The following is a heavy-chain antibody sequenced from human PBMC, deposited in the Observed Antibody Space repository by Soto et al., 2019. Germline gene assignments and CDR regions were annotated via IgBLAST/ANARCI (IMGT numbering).Heavy chain of an antibody. J-gene: IGHJ5*02. CDR2: ISHYGNT. D-gene: IGHD2-2*01. CDR1: GGSMRNDDW. Sequence: QVQLQESGPGLVEPSGTLSLTCGVSGGSMRNDDWWSWVRQTPGKGLEWIGEISHYGNTNYNPSLKSRVTTSIDTSKNQFSLKVRSLTAADTAMYYCARNGDCTSGICYVGWFDPWGQGTLVSFSS. CDR3: ARNGDCTSGICYVGWFDP. V-gene: IGHV4-4*02.